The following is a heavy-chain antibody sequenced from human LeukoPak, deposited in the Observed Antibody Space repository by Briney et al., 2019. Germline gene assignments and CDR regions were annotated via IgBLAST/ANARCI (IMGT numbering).Heavy chain of an antibody. CDR3: AKGSYYDSSGSFYFDY. Sequence: GGSLRLSCAASGFTFNDYAMYWVRQAPGKGLEWVSGISWNSGTTDYADSVKGRFTISRDNSKNTLYVQVNSLGTEDTAAYYCAKGSYYDSSGSFYFDYWGQGTLVTVSS. J-gene: IGHJ4*02. CDR1: GFTFNDYA. V-gene: IGHV3-9*01. D-gene: IGHD3-22*01. CDR2: ISWNSGTT.